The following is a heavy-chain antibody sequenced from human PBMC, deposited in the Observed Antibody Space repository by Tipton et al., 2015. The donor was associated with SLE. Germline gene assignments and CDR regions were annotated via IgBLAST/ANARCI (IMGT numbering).Heavy chain of an antibody. J-gene: IGHJ4*02. CDR2: IYTSGST. CDR1: GGSISSGSYY. V-gene: IGHV4-61*02. D-gene: IGHD7-27*01. Sequence: LRLSCTVSGGSISSGSYYWSWIRQPAGKGLEWIGRIYTSGSTNYHPPLKSRVTISVDTSKNQFSLKLTSVTAADTAVYYCARGIWGLGYWGQGTLVTVSS. CDR3: ARGIWGLGY.